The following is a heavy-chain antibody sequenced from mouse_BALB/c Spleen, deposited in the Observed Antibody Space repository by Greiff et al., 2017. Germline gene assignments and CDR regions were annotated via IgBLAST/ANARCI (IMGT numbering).Heavy chain of an antibody. Sequence: VQLQQSGAELAKPGASVKMSCKASGYTFTSYWMHWVKQRPGQGLEWIGYINPSTGYTEYNQKFKDKATLTADKSSSTAYMQLSSLTSEDSAVYYCARAYYGNYVFAYWGQGTTLTVSS. J-gene: IGHJ2*01. CDR3: ARAYYGNYVFAY. V-gene: IGHV1-7*01. CDR2: INPSTGYT. D-gene: IGHD2-10*01. CDR1: GYTFTSYW.